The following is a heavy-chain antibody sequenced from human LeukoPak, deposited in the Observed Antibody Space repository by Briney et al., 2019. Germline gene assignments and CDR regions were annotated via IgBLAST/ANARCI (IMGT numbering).Heavy chain of an antibody. CDR1: AFTFSGYA. CDR2: ISGSGGST. J-gene: IGHJ4*02. D-gene: IGHD3-22*01. Sequence: GGSLRLSCGASAFTFSGYALSWVRQAPGKGLEWVSAISGSGGSTYYADSVKGRFTISRDNSKNTLYLQMNSLRAEDTAVYYCAKDPTSHYYDSSGYYIDYWGQGTLVTVSS. V-gene: IGHV3-23*01. CDR3: AKDPTSHYYDSSGYYIDY.